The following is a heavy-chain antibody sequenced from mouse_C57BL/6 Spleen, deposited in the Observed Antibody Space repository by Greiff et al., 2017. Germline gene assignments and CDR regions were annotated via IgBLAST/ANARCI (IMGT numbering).Heavy chain of an antibody. CDR3: ARQLTGTGAY. J-gene: IGHJ3*01. D-gene: IGHD4-1*01. V-gene: IGHV1-61*01. CDR1: GYTFTSYW. Sequence: QVQLQPGAELVRPGSSVKLSCKASGYTFTSYWMDWVKQRPGQGLEWIGNIYPSDSETHYHQKFKDKATLTVDKSSSTAYMQLSSLTSEDSAVYYCARQLTGTGAYWGQGTLVTVSA. CDR2: IYPSDSET.